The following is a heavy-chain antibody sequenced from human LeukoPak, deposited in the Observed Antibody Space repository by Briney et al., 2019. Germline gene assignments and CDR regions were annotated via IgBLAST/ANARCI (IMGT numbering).Heavy chain of an antibody. V-gene: IGHV3-23*01. J-gene: IGHJ5*02. D-gene: IGHD3-9*01. CDR3: AKAGAYYDISPNTRFDP. CDR1: GCTFSSYA. Sequence: WGSLTLSCAASGCTFSSYAMSWVRQAPGKGLEWVSTISGSCDATYYADSVKGRFTIPRDNSKNTLYLQMNSLRAEDTAVYYCAKAGAYYDISPNTRFDPWGQGTMVTVSS. CDR2: ISGSCDAT.